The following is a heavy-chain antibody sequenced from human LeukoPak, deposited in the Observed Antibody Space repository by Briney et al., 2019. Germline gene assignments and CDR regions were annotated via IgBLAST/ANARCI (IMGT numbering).Heavy chain of an antibody. CDR2: ISYDGSNK. CDR3: AREGIAAHGRPGNWFDP. V-gene: IGHV3-30*04. D-gene: IGHD6-13*01. Sequence: PGRSLRLSCAASGFTFSSYAMHWVRQAPGKWLEWVAVISYDGSNKYYADSVRGRFTISRDNSKNTLYLQMNSLRAEDTAVYYCAREGIAAHGRPGNWFDPWGQGTLVTVSS. CDR1: GFTFSSYA. J-gene: IGHJ5*02.